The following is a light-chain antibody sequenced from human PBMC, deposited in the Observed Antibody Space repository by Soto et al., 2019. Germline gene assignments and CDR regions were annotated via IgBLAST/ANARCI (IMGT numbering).Light chain of an antibody. V-gene: IGKV3-15*01. Sequence: EIVMTQSPATLSVSPGERATLSCRASQSVSSYLAWYQQKPGQAPRLLIYGASTRATGISARFSGSGSGTEFTLTISSLQSEDFGVYYCQQYNNWWTFGQGTKVDIK. CDR1: QSVSSY. J-gene: IGKJ1*01. CDR2: GAS. CDR3: QQYNNWWT.